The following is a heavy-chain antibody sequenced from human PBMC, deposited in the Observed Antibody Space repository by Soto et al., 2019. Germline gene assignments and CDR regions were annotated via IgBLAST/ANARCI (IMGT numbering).Heavy chain of an antibody. V-gene: IGHV3-30*03. D-gene: IGHD6-13*01. CDR3: ADLRGITTAGPSYGHPN. Sequence: GGSLRLSCAASGFTFSSYGMHWVRQAPGKGLEWVAGISYDGSNKYYADSVKGRFTISRDNSKNTLYLQMNSLRAEDTAVYYCADLRGITTAGPSYGHPNWGQGTLVTVSS. CDR1: GFTFSSYG. J-gene: IGHJ4*02. CDR2: ISYDGSNK.